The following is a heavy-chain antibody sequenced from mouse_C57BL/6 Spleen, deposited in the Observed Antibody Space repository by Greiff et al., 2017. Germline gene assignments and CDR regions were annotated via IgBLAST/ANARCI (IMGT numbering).Heavy chain of an antibody. J-gene: IGHJ1*03. Sequence: EVQGVESGGGLVQPGGSLKLSCAASGFTFSDYGMAWVRQAPRKGPEWVAFISNLACSIYYADTVTGRFTLSREYAKNTLYLEMSSLRSEDTAMYCCARTVVSYWYFDVWGTGTTVTVSS. CDR2: ISNLACSI. V-gene: IGHV5-15*01. CDR1: GFTFSDYG. D-gene: IGHD1-1*01. CDR3: ARTVVSYWYFDV.